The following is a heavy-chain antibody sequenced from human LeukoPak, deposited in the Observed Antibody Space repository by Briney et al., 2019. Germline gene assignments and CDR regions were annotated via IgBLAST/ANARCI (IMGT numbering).Heavy chain of an antibody. J-gene: IGHJ4*02. Sequence: ASVKVSCKASGYTFTSYYMHWVRQAPGQGLEWMGIINPSGGSTSYAQKFQGRVTMTRDMSTSTVYMELSSLRSEDTAVYYCARDLLWFGELLYVGVYFDYWGQGTLVTVSS. CDR1: GYTFTSYY. CDR3: ARDLLWFGELLYVGVYFDY. D-gene: IGHD3-10*01. V-gene: IGHV1-46*01. CDR2: INPSGGST.